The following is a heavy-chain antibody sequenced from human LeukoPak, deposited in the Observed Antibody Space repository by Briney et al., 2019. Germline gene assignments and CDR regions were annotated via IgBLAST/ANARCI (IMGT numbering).Heavy chain of an antibody. CDR1: GYTFTSYD. CDR2: MNPNSGNT. CDR3: AKVGATTGYYYYYMDV. J-gene: IGHJ6*03. D-gene: IGHD1-26*01. V-gene: IGHV1-8*01. Sequence: ASVKVSCKTSGYTFTSYDINSVRQATGQGLKWMGWMNPNSGNTGYAQKFQGRVTMTRNTSIRTAYMELSSLRSEDTAVYYCAKVGATTGYYYYYMDVWGKGTTVTVSS.